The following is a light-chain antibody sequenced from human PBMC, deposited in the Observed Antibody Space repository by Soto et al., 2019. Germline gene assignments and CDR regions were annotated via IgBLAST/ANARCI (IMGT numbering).Light chain of an antibody. CDR2: DVT. J-gene: IGLJ1*01. CDR1: SSEVSDYHY. V-gene: IGLV2-11*01. CDR3: SSYVGSSTYV. Sequence: QSALTQPRSVSGSPGQSVTISCTGTSSEVSDYHYVSWYQQHSGKAPKLMIYDVTKRPSGVPDRFSGSKSDRTASLTISGLQADDEADYYCSSYVGSSTYVFGTGTKLTVL.